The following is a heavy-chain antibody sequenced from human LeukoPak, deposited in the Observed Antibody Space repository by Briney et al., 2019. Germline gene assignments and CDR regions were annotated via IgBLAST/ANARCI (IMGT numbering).Heavy chain of an antibody. Sequence: SETLSLTCTVSGGSISSYYWSWIRQPPGKGLEWIGYIYYSGSTNYNPSLKSRVTISVDTSKNQFSLKLSSVTAADTAVYYCARDTTHYDFWSGYYVAANWFDPWGQGTLVTVSS. J-gene: IGHJ5*02. CDR2: IYYSGST. CDR1: GGSISSYY. D-gene: IGHD3-3*01. V-gene: IGHV4-59*01. CDR3: ARDTTHYDFWSGYYVAANWFDP.